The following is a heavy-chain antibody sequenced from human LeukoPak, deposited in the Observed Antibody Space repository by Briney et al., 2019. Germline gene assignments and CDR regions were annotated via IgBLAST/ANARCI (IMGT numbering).Heavy chain of an antibody. D-gene: IGHD3-10*01. J-gene: IGHJ4*02. CDR1: GGSISSYY. V-gene: IGHV4-59*01. Sequence: PETLSLTCTVSGGSISSYYWSWIRQPPGKGLEWIGYIYYSGSTNYNPSLKSRVTISVDTSKNQFSLKLSSVTAADTAVYYCARYRNYYGSGSYYSRFDYWGQGTLVTVSS. CDR2: IYYSGST. CDR3: ARYRNYYGSGSYYSRFDY.